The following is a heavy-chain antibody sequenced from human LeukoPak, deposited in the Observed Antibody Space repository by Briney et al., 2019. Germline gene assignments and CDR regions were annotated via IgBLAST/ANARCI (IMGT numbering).Heavy chain of an antibody. J-gene: IGHJ4*02. CDR1: GFTFSSQW. V-gene: IGHV3-7*01. CDR3: ARDYGGSSPFDY. D-gene: IGHD4-23*01. CDR2: VNQGGTEE. Sequence: GGSLRLSCAASGFTFSSQWMGWVRQAPGKGLEWVANVNQGGTEEFYVDSVKGRFTISRDNAENSLYLQMNSLRVEDTAVYYCARDYGGSSPFDYWGQGTLVTVSS.